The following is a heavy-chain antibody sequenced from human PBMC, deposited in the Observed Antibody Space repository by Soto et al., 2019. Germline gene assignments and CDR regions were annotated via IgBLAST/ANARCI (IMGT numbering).Heavy chain of an antibody. J-gene: IGHJ4*02. CDR2: ISASGDTT. V-gene: IGHV3-23*01. Sequence: EVQLLASGGGLVQPGGSLRLSCTASGFTFISYAMSWVRQSPGKGLEWVSAISASGDTTYDADSVKSRFTISRNNSKNTLYVQMNSPRAEDPAVYFCWPDPYDKIWVSYVRSSDHWGQGTLGTVSS. CDR3: WPDPYDKIWVSYVRSSDH. CDR1: GFTFISYA. D-gene: IGHD3-16*01.